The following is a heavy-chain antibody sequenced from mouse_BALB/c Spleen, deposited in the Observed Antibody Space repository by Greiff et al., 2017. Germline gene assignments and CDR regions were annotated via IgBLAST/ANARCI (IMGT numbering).Heavy chain of an antibody. CDR2: ISNGGGST. D-gene: IGHD2-2*01. J-gene: IGHJ3*01. CDR3: ASAYGYDERFAY. Sequence: EVMLVESGGGLVQPGGSLKLSCAASGFTFSSYTMSWVRQTPEKRLEWVAYISNGGGSTYYPDTVKGRFTISRDNAKNTLYLQMSSLKSEDTAMYYCASAYGYDERFAYWGQGTLVTVSA. V-gene: IGHV5-12-2*01. CDR1: GFTFSSYT.